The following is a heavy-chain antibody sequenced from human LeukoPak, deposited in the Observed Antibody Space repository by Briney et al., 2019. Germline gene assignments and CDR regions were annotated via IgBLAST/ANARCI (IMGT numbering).Heavy chain of an antibody. V-gene: IGHV3-21*01. CDR2: ISSSSSYI. CDR3: ARSNGRDY. Sequence: GGTLRLSCAASGFTFSSYGMSWVRQAPGKGLEWVSSISSSSSYIYYADSVKGRFTISRDNAKNSLYLQMNSLRAEDTAVYYCARSNGRDYWGQGTLVTVSS. CDR1: GFTFSSYG. D-gene: IGHD4/OR15-4a*01. J-gene: IGHJ4*02.